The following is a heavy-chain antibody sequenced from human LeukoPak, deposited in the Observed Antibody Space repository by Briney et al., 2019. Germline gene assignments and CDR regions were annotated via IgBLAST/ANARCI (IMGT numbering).Heavy chain of an antibody. Sequence: SETLSLTCTVSGGSISSGGYYWSWIRQHPGKGLEWIGYIYYSGSTNYNPSLKSRVTISVDTSKNQFSLKLSSVTAADTAVYYCARGTVKNALDIWGQGTMVTVSS. CDR3: ARGTVKNALDI. D-gene: IGHD1-1*01. J-gene: IGHJ3*02. CDR1: GGSISSGGYY. V-gene: IGHV4-61*08. CDR2: IYYSGST.